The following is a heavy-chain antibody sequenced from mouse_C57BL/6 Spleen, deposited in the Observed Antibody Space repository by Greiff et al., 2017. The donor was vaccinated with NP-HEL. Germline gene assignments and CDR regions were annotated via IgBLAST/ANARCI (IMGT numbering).Heavy chain of an antibody. J-gene: IGHJ4*01. D-gene: IGHD2-5*01. CDR3: ARCSNYDYYAMDY. V-gene: IGHV1-59*01. CDR1: GYTFTSYW. Sequence: QVQLQQPGAELVRPGTSVKLSCKASGYTFTSYWMHWVKQRPGQGLEWIGVIDPSDSYTNYNQKFKGKATLTVDTSSSTAYMQLSSLTSEDSAVYYCARCSNYDYYAMDYWGQGTSVTVSS. CDR2: IDPSDSYT.